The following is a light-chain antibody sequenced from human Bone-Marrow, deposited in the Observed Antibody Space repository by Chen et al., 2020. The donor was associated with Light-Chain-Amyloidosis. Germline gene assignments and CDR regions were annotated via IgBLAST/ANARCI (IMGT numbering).Light chain of an antibody. Sequence: QSALTQPRSVSGSPGQSVTIFCTGTSSDVGGYNYVSWYQQHPGKAPKLMIYDVSKRPSGVPDRFSGSKSGKTASLTSSGLQAEDEADYYCCSYAGSYSVVFGGGTKLTVL. J-gene: IGLJ2*01. CDR3: CSYAGSYSVV. V-gene: IGLV2-11*01. CDR1: SSDVGGYNY. CDR2: DVS.